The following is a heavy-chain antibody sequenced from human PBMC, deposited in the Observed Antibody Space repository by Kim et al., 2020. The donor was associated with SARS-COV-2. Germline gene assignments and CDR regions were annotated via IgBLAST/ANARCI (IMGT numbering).Heavy chain of an antibody. V-gene: IGHV3-30*07. CDR3: AREGSYGSGSPGGMDV. D-gene: IGHD3-10*01. Sequence: SVKGRFTISRDNSKNTLELQMSSLRPEDTALYYCAREGSYGSGSPGGMDVWGQGTTVTVSS. J-gene: IGHJ6*02.